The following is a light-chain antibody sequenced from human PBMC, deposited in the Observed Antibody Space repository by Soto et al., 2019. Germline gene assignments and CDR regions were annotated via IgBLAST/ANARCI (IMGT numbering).Light chain of an antibody. Sequence: EIVLTQSPGTLSLSPGERATLSCRASQSVGGNYLAWFQQKPGQTPRILFYGASSRATGISDRFSARGSGTDFTLIISRLEPEDFAVYYCQHYGRAPWTFGQGTKVDIK. CDR2: GAS. V-gene: IGKV3-20*01. CDR1: QSVGGNY. CDR3: QHYGRAPWT. J-gene: IGKJ1*01.